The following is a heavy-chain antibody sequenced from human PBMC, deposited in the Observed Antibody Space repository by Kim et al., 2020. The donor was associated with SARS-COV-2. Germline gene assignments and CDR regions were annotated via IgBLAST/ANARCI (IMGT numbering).Heavy chain of an antibody. Sequence: SETLSLTCTVSGGSISSSSYYWGWIRQPPGKGLEWIGSIYYSGSTYYNPSLKSRVTISVDTSKNQFSLKLSSVTAADTAVYYCARDLLGGGNYYYYGMDVWGQGTTVTVSS. D-gene: IGHD3-16*01. J-gene: IGHJ6*02. V-gene: IGHV4-39*07. CDR2: IYYSGST. CDR3: ARDLLGGGNYYYYGMDV. CDR1: GGSISSSSYY.